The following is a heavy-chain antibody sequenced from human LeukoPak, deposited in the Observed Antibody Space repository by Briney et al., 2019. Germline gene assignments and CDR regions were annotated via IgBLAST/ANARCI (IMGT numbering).Heavy chain of an antibody. D-gene: IGHD1-26*01. J-gene: IGHJ6*03. CDR3: ARCPSGSYYYYHYYYMDV. Sequence: ASVKVSCKASGYTFTGYYMHWVRQAPGQGLEWMGGIIPIFGTANYAQKFQGRVTITADESTSTAYMELSSLRSEDTAVYYCARCPSGSYYYYHYYYMDVWGKGTTVTVSS. CDR1: GYTFTGYY. CDR2: IIPIFGTA. V-gene: IGHV1-69*13.